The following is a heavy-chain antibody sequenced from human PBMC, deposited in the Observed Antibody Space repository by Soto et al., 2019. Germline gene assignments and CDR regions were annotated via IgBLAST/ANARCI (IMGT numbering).Heavy chain of an antibody. Sequence: QVQLQESGPGLVKPSGTLSLTCTVYGGSIVTSNWWSWIRQPPGKGLDGIGEISPTGSTNYNPSLKGRSTISVEKSNNHFLLNMTSMTPADPAVFYCARERVVAGTDWFFDIWGCGSLVTGSS. J-gene: IGHJ2*01. CDR3: ARERVVAGTDWFFDI. CDR2: ISPTGST. V-gene: IGHV4-4*02. D-gene: IGHD2-15*01. CDR1: GGSIVTSNW.